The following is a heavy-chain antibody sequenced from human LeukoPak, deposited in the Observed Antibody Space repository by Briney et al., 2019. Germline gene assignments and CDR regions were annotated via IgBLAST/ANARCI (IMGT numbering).Heavy chain of an antibody. CDR2: IYSGGST. CDR3: ARLCLTIFEEVDAFDI. CDR1: GFTVSSDY. Sequence: GGSLRLSCAASGFTVSSDYMSWVRQAPGKGGEWVSVIYSGGSTYYADSVKGRYTISRDNSKNTLYLQMNSLRAEDTAMYYCARLCLTIFEEVDAFDIWGQGTKVTVSS. J-gene: IGHJ3*02. D-gene: IGHD3-3*01. V-gene: IGHV3-66*04.